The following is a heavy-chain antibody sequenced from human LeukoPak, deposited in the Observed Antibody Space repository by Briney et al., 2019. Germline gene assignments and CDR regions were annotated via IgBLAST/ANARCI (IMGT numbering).Heavy chain of an antibody. J-gene: IGHJ4*02. V-gene: IGHV3-73*01. CDR3: VTTVTN. CDR2: IRSKANSYAT. D-gene: IGHD4-17*01. CDR1: GFTFSGSA. Sequence: GGSLRLSCAASGFTFSGSAMHWVRQASGEGLEWVGRIRSKANSYATAYAASVKGRFTISRDDSKNTAYLQMNSLKTEDTAVYYCVTTVTNWGQGTLVTVSS.